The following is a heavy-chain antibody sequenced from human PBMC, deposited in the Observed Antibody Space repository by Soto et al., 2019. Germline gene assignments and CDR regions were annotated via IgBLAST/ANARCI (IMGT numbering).Heavy chain of an antibody. CDR2: ISYDGSNK. J-gene: IGHJ3*02. V-gene: IGHV3-30*18. Sequence: QVQLVESGGGVVQPGRSLRLSCAASGFTFSSYGMHWVRQAPGKGLEWVAVISYDGSNKYYADSVKGRFTISRDNSKNTLYLQMNSLRAEDTAVYYCAKDIVLMVYAKLAFDIWGQGTMVTVSS. CDR1: GFTFSSYG. D-gene: IGHD2-8*01. CDR3: AKDIVLMVYAKLAFDI.